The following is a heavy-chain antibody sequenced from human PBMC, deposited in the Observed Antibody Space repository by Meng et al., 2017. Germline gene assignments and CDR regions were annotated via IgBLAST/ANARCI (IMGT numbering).Heavy chain of an antibody. CDR1: GGSISSYY. J-gene: IGHJ4*02. Sequence: SETLSLTFTVSGGSISSYYWSWIRQPPGKGLKWNGYIYYSRSTNYNHSLRIRVTISVDTYKIQFSLKLSSVTAADTAVYSCARGYYYGSGSNFDYWGQGTLVTVSS. V-gene: IGHV4-59*01. CDR2: IYYSRST. CDR3: ARGYYYGSGSNFDY. D-gene: IGHD3-10*01.